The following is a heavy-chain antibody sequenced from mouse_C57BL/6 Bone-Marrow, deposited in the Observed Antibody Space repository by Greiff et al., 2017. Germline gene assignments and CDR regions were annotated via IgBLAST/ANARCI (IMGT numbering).Heavy chain of an antibody. J-gene: IGHJ4*01. V-gene: IGHV1-80*01. CDR3: AREHYYGSSYDMDY. Sequence: SGAELVKPGASVKISCQASGFAFSRYWLNWVKQRPGKGLEWIGQIYPGDGDTNYIGKFKGKATLTADKASSTAYMQLSSLTSEDAAVYFGAREHYYGSSYDMDYWGQGTSLTVSS. CDR2: IYPGDGDT. CDR1: GFAFSRYW. D-gene: IGHD1-1*01.